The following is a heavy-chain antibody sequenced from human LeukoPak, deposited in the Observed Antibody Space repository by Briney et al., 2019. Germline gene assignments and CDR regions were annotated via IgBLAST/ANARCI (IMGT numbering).Heavy chain of an antibody. D-gene: IGHD3-16*02. CDR2: IYYSGST. Sequence: SETLSLTCTVSGGSISSSSYYWGWIRQPPGKGLEWIGSIYYSGSTYYNPSLKSRVTISVDTSKNQFSLKLSSVTAADTAVYYCARRALDYVWGSYRPPLGYYFDYWGQGTLVTVSS. CDR1: GGSISSSSYY. CDR3: ARRALDYVWGSYRPPLGYYFDY. J-gene: IGHJ4*02. V-gene: IGHV4-39*07.